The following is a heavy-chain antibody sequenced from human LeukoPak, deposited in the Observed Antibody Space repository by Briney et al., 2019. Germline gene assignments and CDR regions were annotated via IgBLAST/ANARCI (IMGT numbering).Heavy chain of an antibody. CDR2: INHSGST. D-gene: IGHD6-19*01. V-gene: IGHV4-34*01. J-gene: IGHJ4*02. CDR3: AVTISSGWSFDY. CDR1: GVSFSGYY. Sequence: PSETLSLTCAVYGVSFSGYYWSWIRHPPGKGLEWIGEINHSGSTNYNPSLKSRVTISVDTSKNQFSLKLSSVTAADTAVYYCAVTISSGWSFDYWGQGTLVTVSS.